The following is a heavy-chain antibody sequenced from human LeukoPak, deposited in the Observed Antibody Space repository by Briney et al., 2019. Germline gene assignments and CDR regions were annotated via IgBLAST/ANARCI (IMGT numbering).Heavy chain of an antibody. CDR1: GFTFSNYG. J-gene: IGHJ4*02. Sequence: PGGSLRLSCAASGFTFSNYGMHWVRQTPGKGLEWVAITWYDGINKYYADSVKGRFTISRDNSKNTLYLQMNSLRAEDTAVYYCARDPLHYWGQGTLVTVSS. CDR3: ARDPLHY. CDR2: TWYDGINK. V-gene: IGHV3-33*01.